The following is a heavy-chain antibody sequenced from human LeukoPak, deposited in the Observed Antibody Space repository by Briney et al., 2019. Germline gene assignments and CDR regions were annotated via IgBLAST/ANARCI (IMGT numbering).Heavy chain of an antibody. V-gene: IGHV4-30-4*01. J-gene: IGHJ5*02. CDR1: GGSISSGDYY. Sequence: SQTLSLTCTVSGGSISSGDYYWSWLRQPPGMGLEWIGYIYYSGSTYYNPSLKSRVTISVDTSKNQFSLKLSSVTAADTAVYYCARGPFYGSGSYGWFDPWGQGTLVTVSS. CDR3: ARGPFYGSGSYGWFDP. CDR2: IYYSGST. D-gene: IGHD3-10*01.